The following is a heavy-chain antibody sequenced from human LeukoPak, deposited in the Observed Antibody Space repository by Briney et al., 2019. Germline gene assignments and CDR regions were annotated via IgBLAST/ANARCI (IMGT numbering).Heavy chain of an antibody. CDR1: GGSISSYF. Sequence: SETLSLTCTNSGGSISSYFWSWIRQPPGRELEWIGNIYYSGTTNYNPSLKSRITISVDTSKNQFSLRLSSVTAADTAVYYCARGSGSYYRYDYWGQGTLVTVSS. V-gene: IGHV4-59*01. CDR2: IYYSGTT. D-gene: IGHD1-26*01. J-gene: IGHJ4*02. CDR3: ARGSGSYYRYDY.